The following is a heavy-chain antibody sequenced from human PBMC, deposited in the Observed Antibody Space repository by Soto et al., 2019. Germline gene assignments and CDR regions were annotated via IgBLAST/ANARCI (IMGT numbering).Heavy chain of an antibody. CDR1: RGSLSGATYS. CDR3: ARSREFDY. CDR2: IFPSGTT. J-gene: IGHJ4*02. Sequence: SETLSLTCGVSRGSLSGATYSWNWIRQPPGKGLEWIGYIFPSGTTYYNPSLKSRVTISIDVSKNQFSLSLRSLTAADTAVYYCARSREFDYWSQGTLVTVSS. V-gene: IGHV4-30-2*01.